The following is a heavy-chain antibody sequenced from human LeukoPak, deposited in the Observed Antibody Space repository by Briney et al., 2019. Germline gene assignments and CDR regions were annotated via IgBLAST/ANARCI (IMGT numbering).Heavy chain of an antibody. CDR3: ARISTITTMVRGVINYFDY. CDR1: GNSISSGDNY. D-gene: IGHD3-10*01. V-gene: IGHV4-61*02. CDR2: IYTSGST. Sequence: SQTLSLTCTVSGNSISSGDNYWSWIRQPAGKGLEWIGRIYTSGSTNYNPSLKSRVTISGDTSKNQFSLRLSSVTAADTAVYYCARISTITTMVRGVINYFDYWGQGTLVTVSS. J-gene: IGHJ4*02.